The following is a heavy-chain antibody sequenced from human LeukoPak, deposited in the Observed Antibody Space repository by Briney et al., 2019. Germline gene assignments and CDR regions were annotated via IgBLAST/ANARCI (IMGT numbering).Heavy chain of an antibody. CDR3: ARDPYYDYVWGSYRTLDY. D-gene: IGHD3-16*02. CDR1: GFTFSSYA. CDR2: ISYDGSNK. J-gene: IGHJ4*02. Sequence: GGSLRLSCAASGFTFSSYAMHWVRQAPGKGLEWVAVISYDGSNKYYADSVKGRFTISRDNSKNTLYLQMNSLRAEDTAVYYCARDPYYDYVWGSYRTLDYWGQGTLVTVSS. V-gene: IGHV3-30-3*01.